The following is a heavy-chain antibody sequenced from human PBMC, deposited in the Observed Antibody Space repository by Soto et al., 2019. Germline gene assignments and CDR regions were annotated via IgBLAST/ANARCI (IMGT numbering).Heavy chain of an antibody. D-gene: IGHD3-10*01. CDR1: GFTFSSYA. CDR3: AKDLPLYYGSGSYWFGFGPLDY. Sequence: GGSLRLSCAASGFTFSSYAMSWVRQAPGKGLEWVSAISGSGGSTYYADSVKGRFTISRDNSKNTLYLQMNSLRAEDTAVYYCAKDLPLYYGSGSYWFGFGPLDYWGQGTLVTVSS. J-gene: IGHJ4*02. V-gene: IGHV3-23*01. CDR2: ISGSGGST.